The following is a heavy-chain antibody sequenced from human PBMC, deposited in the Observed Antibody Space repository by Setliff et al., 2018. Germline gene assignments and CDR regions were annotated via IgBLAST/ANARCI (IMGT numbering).Heavy chain of an antibody. CDR3: ARGHKWELPGYKSGMDV. CDR2: ISAYNINT. J-gene: IGHJ6*02. Sequence: ASVKVSCKASGYSFGNYGRSWVRQAPGHGLEWMGWISAYNINTNYAKKFQGRVTMTTDTSANIAYMELRSLRSDDTAVYFCARGHKWELPGYKSGMDVWGQGTTVTVSS. CDR1: GYSFGNYG. D-gene: IGHD1-26*01. V-gene: IGHV1-18*01.